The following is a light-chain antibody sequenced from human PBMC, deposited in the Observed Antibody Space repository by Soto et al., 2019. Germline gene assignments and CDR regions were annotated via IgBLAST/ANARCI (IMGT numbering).Light chain of an antibody. CDR1: QSISSSY. CDR3: QQYSSTFYT. CDR2: GAS. J-gene: IGKJ4*02. V-gene: IGKV3-20*01. Sequence: EIVLTQSPGTLSLSPGERTTLSCRASQSISSSYLAWYQQKPGQAPRLLVYGASSRATGIPDRFSGSRSGTDFTLTISRLEPEDFALYYCQQYSSTFYTIGRGSKVEIK.